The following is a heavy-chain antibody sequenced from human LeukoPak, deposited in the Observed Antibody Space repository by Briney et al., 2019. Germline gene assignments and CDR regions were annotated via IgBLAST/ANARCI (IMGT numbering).Heavy chain of an antibody. CDR2: ISGSSSYI. CDR3: ARDKNWNWID. V-gene: IGHV3-21*01. Sequence: GGSLRLSCAASGFTFSRYSMNWVRQAPGKGLEWVSSISGSSSYIYYADSVKGRFTISRHNAKNSLYLQMNSLRAEDTAVYYCARDKNWNWIDWGQGTLVTVSS. J-gene: IGHJ4*02. D-gene: IGHD1-7*01. CDR1: GFTFSRYS.